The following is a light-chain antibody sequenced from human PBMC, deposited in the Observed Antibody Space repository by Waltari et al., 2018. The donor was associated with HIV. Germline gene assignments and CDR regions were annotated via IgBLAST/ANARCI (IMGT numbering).Light chain of an antibody. CDR2: DAS. CDR1: QSVATN. CDR3: QQRSSWPLT. J-gene: IGKJ4*01. Sequence: EIVMTQSPATLSVSPGESATLSCRASQSVATNLAWYQQKPGQAPRLLIYDASNRATGIPARFSGSGSGTDFTLTISSLEPEDFVVYYCQQRSSWPLTFGGGTKVEI. V-gene: IGKV3-11*01.